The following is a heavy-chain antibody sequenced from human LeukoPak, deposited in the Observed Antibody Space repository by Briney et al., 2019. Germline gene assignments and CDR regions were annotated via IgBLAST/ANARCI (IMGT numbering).Heavy chain of an antibody. CDR2: ISSSGSTI. CDR1: GFTFSDYY. V-gene: IGHV3-11*04. Sequence: PGGSLRLSCAASGFTFSDYYMSWIRQAPGKGLEWVSYISSSGSTIYYADSVKGRFTISRDNAKNSLYLQMNSLRAEDTAVYYCAREPFAPLYDILTGYYSYGMDVWGQGTTVTVSS. D-gene: IGHD3-9*01. J-gene: IGHJ6*01. CDR3: AREPFAPLYDILTGYYSYGMDV.